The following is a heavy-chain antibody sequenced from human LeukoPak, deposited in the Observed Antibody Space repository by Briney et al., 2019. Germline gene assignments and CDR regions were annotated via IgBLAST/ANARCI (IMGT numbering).Heavy chain of an antibody. CDR3: AKNSSGGYSDY. CDR2: ISTYNGYS. CDR1: GYTFTSSG. Sequence: ASVKVSCKTSGYTFTSSGITWVRQAPGQGLDWMGWISTYNGYSKYAQNLQGRVTMTADTSTTTAYMELSSLRSDDTAVYYCAKNSSGGYSDYWGQGTLVTVSS. D-gene: IGHD6-19*01. V-gene: IGHV1-18*01. J-gene: IGHJ4*02.